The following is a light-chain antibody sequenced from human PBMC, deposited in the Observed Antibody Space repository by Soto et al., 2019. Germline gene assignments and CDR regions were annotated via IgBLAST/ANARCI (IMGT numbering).Light chain of an antibody. CDR2: AAS. CDR3: QQIYSAPLT. CDR1: QSITTY. J-gene: IGKJ4*01. Sequence: IQMTQSPSSLSASVGDRVTITCRASQSITTYLNWYRQKPGKAPKLLIYAASSLQSGVPSRFSRSGSETEITRSISRLQPEDSATYFYQQIYSAPLTFGGGTKVEIK. V-gene: IGKV1-39*01.